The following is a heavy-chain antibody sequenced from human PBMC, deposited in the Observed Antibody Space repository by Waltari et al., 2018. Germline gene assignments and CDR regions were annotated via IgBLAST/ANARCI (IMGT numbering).Heavy chain of an antibody. CDR1: GGSISSYY. Sequence: QVQLQESGPGLVKPSETLSLTCTVSGGSISSYYWSWIRQPPGKGLEWIGYIYYSGSTNYNPSLKSRVTISVDTSKNQFSLKLSSVTAADTAVYYCASLTIFGVVRHDGAFDIWGQGTMVTVSS. V-gene: IGHV4-59*08. CDR2: IYYSGST. J-gene: IGHJ3*02. CDR3: ASLTIFGVVRHDGAFDI. D-gene: IGHD3-3*01.